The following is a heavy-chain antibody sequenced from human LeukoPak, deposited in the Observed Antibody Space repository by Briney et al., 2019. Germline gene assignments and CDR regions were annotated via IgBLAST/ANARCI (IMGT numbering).Heavy chain of an antibody. CDR2: IYYSGST. Sequence: SQTLSLTCTVSGGSLSSGDYYWSWIRQPPGKGLEWLGYIYYSGSTYYNPSLKSRVTISVDTSKNQFSLKLSSVTAADTAVYYCARDDDSSGPGGWFDPWGQGTLVTVSS. CDR1: GGSLSSGDYY. V-gene: IGHV4-30-4*08. J-gene: IGHJ5*02. CDR3: ARDDDSSGPGGWFDP. D-gene: IGHD3-22*01.